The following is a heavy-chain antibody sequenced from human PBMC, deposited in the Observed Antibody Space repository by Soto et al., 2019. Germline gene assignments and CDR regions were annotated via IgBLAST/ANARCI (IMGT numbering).Heavy chain of an antibody. CDR2: INSDGSST. D-gene: IGHD3-3*01. Sequence: GVTLRLSGAASGFTFSSYWMHWVRQAPGKGLVWVSRINSDGSSTSYADSVKRRFSISRDNAKSPLYLQMNSLRAEGTPVSCCARDWLSATGNYYEDWRQESMVTVCS. CDR1: GFTFSSYW. CDR3: ARDWLSATGNYYED. J-gene: IGHJ4*02. V-gene: IGHV3-74*01.